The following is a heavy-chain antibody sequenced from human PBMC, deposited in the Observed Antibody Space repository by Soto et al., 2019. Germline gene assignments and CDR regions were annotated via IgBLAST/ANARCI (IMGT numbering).Heavy chain of an antibody. J-gene: IGHJ5*01. Sequence: QITLKESGPTLVKPTQTLTLTCTFSGFSLTTSGVGVGWIRQPPGKTLEWLALIYWDDDKRYSPSLKSRLTXTXXTSKNQVVLTMTNMDPVDTATYYCTHTRDEFQLLSWGQGTLVTVSS. D-gene: IGHD2-2*01. V-gene: IGHV2-5*02. CDR1: GFSLTTSGVG. CDR3: THTRDEFQLLS. CDR2: IYWDDDK.